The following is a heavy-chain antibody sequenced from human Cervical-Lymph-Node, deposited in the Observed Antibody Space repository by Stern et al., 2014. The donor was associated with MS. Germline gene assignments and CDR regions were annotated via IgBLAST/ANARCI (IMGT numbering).Heavy chain of an antibody. J-gene: IGHJ4*02. CDR1: GGSISSYY. Sequence: QVQLVQSGPGLVKPSETLSLTCTVSGGSISSYYWSWIRQPPGKGLEWIGYIYYSESTNYYPSLKSRVTISVDTSKNQFSLKLSSVTAADTAVYYCARRKEYSSGWYYFDYWGQGTLVTVSS. CDR3: ARRKEYSSGWYYFDY. V-gene: IGHV4-59*01. D-gene: IGHD6-19*01. CDR2: IYYSEST.